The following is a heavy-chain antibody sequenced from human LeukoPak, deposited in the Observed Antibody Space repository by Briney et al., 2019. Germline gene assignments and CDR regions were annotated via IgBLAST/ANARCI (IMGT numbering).Heavy chain of an antibody. Sequence: SETLSLICTVSGGSISSSRYYWSRIRQPAGKGLEWIGRIYTSGSTNYNPSLKSRVTMSIDTSKNQFSLKLSSVTAADTAVYFCAGYSSGSFYFDYWGQGTLVTVSS. V-gene: IGHV4-61*02. CDR1: GGSISSSRYY. CDR3: AGYSSGSFYFDY. CDR2: IYTSGST. D-gene: IGHD6-19*01. J-gene: IGHJ4*02.